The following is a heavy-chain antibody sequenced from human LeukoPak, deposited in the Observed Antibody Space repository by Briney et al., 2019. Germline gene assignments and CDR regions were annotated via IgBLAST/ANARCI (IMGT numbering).Heavy chain of an antibody. J-gene: IGHJ4*02. CDR1: GYTFPSYF. CDR2: INPTGGST. D-gene: IGHD6-6*01. CDR3: ARTAARRFDY. Sequence: ASVKVSCKASGYTFPSYFMHWVRQAPGQGLEWMGIINPTGGSTTYAQKFQGRVTMTKDTSTSTVYMELSSLRSDDTAVYYCARTAARRFDYWGQGTLVTVSS. V-gene: IGHV1-46*01.